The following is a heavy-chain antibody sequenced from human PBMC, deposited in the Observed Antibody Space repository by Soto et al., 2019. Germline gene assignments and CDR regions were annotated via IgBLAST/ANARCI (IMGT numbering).Heavy chain of an antibody. CDR1: GYTFTSYG. CDR3: ASSSSYYDSSGFPHDAFDI. D-gene: IGHD3-22*01. CDR2: ISAYNGNT. J-gene: IGHJ3*02. V-gene: IGHV1-18*01. Sequence: GASVKVSCKASGYTFTSYGISWVRQAPGQGLEWMGWISAYNGNTNYAQKLQGRVTMTTDTSTSTAYMELRSLRSDDTAVYYCASSSSYYDSSGFPHDAFDIWGQGTIVTV.